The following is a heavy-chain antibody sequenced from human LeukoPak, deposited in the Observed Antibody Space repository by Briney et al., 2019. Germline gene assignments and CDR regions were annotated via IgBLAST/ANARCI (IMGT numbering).Heavy chain of an antibody. D-gene: IGHD6-19*01. Sequence: PGGSPRLSCAASGFTLSSYHMNWVRQAPGKGLEWVSYISSSSSTIYYADSVKGRFTISRDNAKNSLYLQMNSLRDADTAVYYCARDRGDSSGWYFDYWGQRTLVTVSS. J-gene: IGHJ4*02. V-gene: IGHV3-48*02. CDR2: ISSSSSTI. CDR1: GFTLSSYH. CDR3: ARDRGDSSGWYFDY.